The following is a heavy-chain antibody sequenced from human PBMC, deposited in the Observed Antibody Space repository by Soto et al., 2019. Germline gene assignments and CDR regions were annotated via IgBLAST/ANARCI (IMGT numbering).Heavy chain of an antibody. CDR1: GGSFSGYY. CDR2: INHSGST. J-gene: IGHJ6*02. Sequence: PSETLSLTCAVYGGSFSGYYWSWIRQPPGKGLEWIGEINHSGSTNYNPSLKSRVTISVDTSKNQFSLKLSSVTAADTAVYYCARHMVVVPAAIWMDYYYGMDVWGQGTTVTVSS. CDR3: ARHMVVVPAAIWMDYYYGMDV. V-gene: IGHV4-34*01. D-gene: IGHD2-2*01.